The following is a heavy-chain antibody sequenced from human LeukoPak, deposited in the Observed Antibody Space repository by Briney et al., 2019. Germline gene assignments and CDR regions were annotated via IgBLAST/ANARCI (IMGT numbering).Heavy chain of an antibody. D-gene: IGHD1-1*01. J-gene: IGHJ4*02. CDR2: IYIGGNT. CDR3: ARNAGDY. Sequence: PSETLSLTCTVSGGSISDFYWSWIRQPAGKGLEWIGRIYIGGNTNYNPSLKSRVTMSLDTSKNHFSLRLRSVTAAGTAVYYCARNAGDYWGQGTLVTVSS. CDR1: GGSISDFY. V-gene: IGHV4-4*07.